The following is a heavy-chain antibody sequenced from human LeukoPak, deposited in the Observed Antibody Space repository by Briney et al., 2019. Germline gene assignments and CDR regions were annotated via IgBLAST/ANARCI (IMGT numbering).Heavy chain of an antibody. CDR1: GFTFSSYG. CDR3: AKGKYDFWSGYSNAEYFQH. J-gene: IGHJ1*01. Sequence: GSLRLSCAASGFTFSSYGMHWVRQAPGKGLEWVAVIWYDGSNKYYADSVKGRFTISRDNSKNTLYLRMNSLRAEDTAVYYCAKGKYDFWSGYSNAEYFQHWGQGTLVTVSS. CDR2: IWYDGSNK. D-gene: IGHD3-3*01. V-gene: IGHV3-33*06.